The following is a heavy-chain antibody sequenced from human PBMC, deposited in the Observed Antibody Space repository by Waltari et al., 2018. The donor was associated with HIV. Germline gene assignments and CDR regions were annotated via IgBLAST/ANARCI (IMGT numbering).Heavy chain of an antibody. CDR1: AFNFGHYW. CDR3: VRGSSTPGIDY. J-gene: IGHJ4*02. V-gene: IGHV3-74*01. Sequence: EVHLVESGGGLVQLGGSLRLSWPASAFNFGHYWMHWVRQAPGKGLVWVSRITEDSSYADYADSVRGRFTISRDNARNTLFLHMNSLTADDTAVYYCVRGSSTPGIDYWGQGTLVTVSS. D-gene: IGHD2-2*01. CDR2: ITEDSSYA.